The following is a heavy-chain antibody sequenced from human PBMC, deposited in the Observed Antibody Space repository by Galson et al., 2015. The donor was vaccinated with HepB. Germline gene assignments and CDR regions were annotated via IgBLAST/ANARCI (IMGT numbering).Heavy chain of an antibody. V-gene: IGHV3-9*01. D-gene: IGHD3-10*01. CDR1: GFTFEDYA. J-gene: IGHJ6*01. CDR2: ISWKSDFT. Sequence: SLRLSCAASGFTFEDYAMHWVRQAPGKGLEWVAGISWKSDFTGYADSVQGRFTISRDNAKYSLYLQMNSLRTEDTALYYCAQDLTYYYGSGSYFVGMNAWGQGTTVTVSA. CDR3: AQDLTYYYGSGSYFVGMNA.